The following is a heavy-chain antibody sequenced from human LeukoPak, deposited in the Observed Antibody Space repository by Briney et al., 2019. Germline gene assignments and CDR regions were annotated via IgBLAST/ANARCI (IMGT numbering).Heavy chain of an antibody. CDR1: GGSFSGYY. Sequence: SETLSLTCAVYGGSFSGYYWSWIRQPPGKGLEWIGEINHSGSTNYNPSLKSRVTISVDTSKNQFSLKLSSVTAADTAVYYCARDNRGYYYDSSGYYNNFDYWGQGTLVTVSS. D-gene: IGHD3-22*01. CDR2: INHSGST. CDR3: ARDNRGYYYDSSGYYNNFDY. V-gene: IGHV4-34*01. J-gene: IGHJ4*02.